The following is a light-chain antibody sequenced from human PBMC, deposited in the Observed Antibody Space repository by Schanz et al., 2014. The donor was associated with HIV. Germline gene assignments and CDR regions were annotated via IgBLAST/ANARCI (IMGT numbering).Light chain of an antibody. CDR2: RNN. CDR1: SSNIGNNY. Sequence: QSVLTQPPSLSAAPGQTVTISCSGSSSNIGNNYLSWYQQLPGTAPKLLIYRNNQRPSGVPDRFSGSKSGTSASLAITGLQAEDEADYYCSSYASTNTLLFGGGTKLTVL. J-gene: IGLJ2*01. V-gene: IGLV1-51*02. CDR3: SSYASTNTLL.